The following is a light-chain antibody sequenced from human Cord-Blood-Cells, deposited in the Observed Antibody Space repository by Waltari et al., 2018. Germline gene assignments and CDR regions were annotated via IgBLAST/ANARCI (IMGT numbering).Light chain of an antibody. CDR3: CSYAGSSTFVV. CDR1: SSAVVSYNL. Sequence: QSALTQPASVSGSPGQSITISCTRTSSAVVSYNLVSWYQQHPGKAPKLMIYEGSKRPSGVSNRFSGSKSGNTASLTISGLQAEDEADYYCCSYAGSSTFVVFGGGTKLTVL. CDR2: EGS. J-gene: IGLJ3*02. V-gene: IGLV2-23*03.